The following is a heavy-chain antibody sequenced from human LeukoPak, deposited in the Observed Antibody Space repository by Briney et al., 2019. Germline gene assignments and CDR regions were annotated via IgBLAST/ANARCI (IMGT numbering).Heavy chain of an antibody. D-gene: IGHD4-17*01. CDR3: ARDGDPFDY. CDR2: IYTSGST. CDR1: GVSISSYS. V-gene: IGHV4-4*07. Sequence: SETLSLTCTVSGVSISSYSWSWIRQPAGKGLDWIGRIYTSGSTNYNPSLKSRVTMSVDTSKNQFSLKLGSVTAADTAVYYCARDGDPFDYWGQGTLVTVSS. J-gene: IGHJ4*02.